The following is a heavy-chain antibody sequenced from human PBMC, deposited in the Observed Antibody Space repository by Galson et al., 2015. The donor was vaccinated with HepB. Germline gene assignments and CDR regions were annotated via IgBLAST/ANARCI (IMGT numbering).Heavy chain of an antibody. CDR1: GYTFTSYG. CDR3: ARGDDILTGYYRGFDY. D-gene: IGHD3-9*01. J-gene: IGHJ4*02. Sequence: SVKVSCKASGYTFTSYGISWVRQAPGQGLEWMGWISAYNANTNYAQRLQGRVTMTTDTSTSTAYMELRSLRSDDTAVYYCARGDDILTGYYRGFDYWGQGTLVTVSS. V-gene: IGHV1-18*01. CDR2: ISAYNANT.